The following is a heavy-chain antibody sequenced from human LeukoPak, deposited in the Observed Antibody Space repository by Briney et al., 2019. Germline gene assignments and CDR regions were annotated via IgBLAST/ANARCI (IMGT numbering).Heavy chain of an antibody. V-gene: IGHV3-7*01. J-gene: IGHJ4*02. CDR2: LHADGNEK. CDR3: ARGGYSFDY. Sequence: GGSLRLSCAAYRFILSGYWMSWVRQAPGKGLEWVARLHADGNEKYFVHSVKGRFTVSRDNAKNSLYLQMNSLRVEDTAVYYCARGGYSFDYLGQGTLVTVSS. D-gene: IGHD5-12*01. CDR1: RFILSGYW.